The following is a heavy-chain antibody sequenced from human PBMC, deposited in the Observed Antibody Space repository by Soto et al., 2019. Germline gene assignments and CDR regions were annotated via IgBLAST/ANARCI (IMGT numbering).Heavy chain of an antibody. Sequence: QVQLVQSGAELKKPGSSVKVSCEASGGSFSKKAISWLRQAPGQGLEWMGVINTKFGATNYAPKFQGRITITADESTNTVYMTLSTLTFEDTAVYYCARGASSGFEYWYFDLWGRGTLVSVSS. CDR3: ARGASSGFEYWYFDL. CDR2: INTKFGAT. V-gene: IGHV1-69*01. J-gene: IGHJ2*01. CDR1: GGSFSKKA. D-gene: IGHD5-12*01.